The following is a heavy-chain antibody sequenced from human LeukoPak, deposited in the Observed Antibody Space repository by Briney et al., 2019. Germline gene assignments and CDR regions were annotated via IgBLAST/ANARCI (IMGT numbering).Heavy chain of an antibody. D-gene: IGHD3-22*01. CDR3: ARESHYYDSSGYQGMDY. CDR2: ISAYNGNT. CDR1: GYTFTSYG. J-gene: IGHJ4*02. Sequence: ASVKVSCKASGYTFTSYGISWVRQAPGQGREWMGWISAYNGNTNYAQKLQGRVTMTTDTSTSIAYMELRSLRSDDTAVYYCARESHYYDSSGYQGMDYWGQGTLVTVSS. V-gene: IGHV1-18*01.